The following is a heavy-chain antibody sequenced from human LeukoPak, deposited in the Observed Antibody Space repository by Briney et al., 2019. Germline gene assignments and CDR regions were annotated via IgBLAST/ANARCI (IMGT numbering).Heavy chain of an antibody. V-gene: IGHV1-69*05. Sequence: SVKVSCKASGGTFSSYAISWVRQAPGQWLEWMGGIIPIFGTANYAQKFQGRVTITTDESTSTAYMELSSLRSEDTAVYYCAGGSYYDSSGYSHYYYYMDVWGKGTTVTVSS. CDR3: AGGSYYDSSGYSHYYYYMDV. J-gene: IGHJ6*03. CDR2: IIPIFGTA. CDR1: GGTFSSYA. D-gene: IGHD3-22*01.